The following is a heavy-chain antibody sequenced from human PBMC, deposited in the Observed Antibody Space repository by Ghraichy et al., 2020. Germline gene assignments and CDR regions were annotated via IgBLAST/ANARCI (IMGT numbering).Heavy chain of an antibody. V-gene: IGHV4-59*01. J-gene: IGHJ2*01. D-gene: IGHD3-9*01. Sequence: SETLSLTCTVSGGSISNYYWSWIRQPPGKGLEWIGYIYYSGSTNYNPSLKSRVAISVDTSKNQFSLKLSSVTAADTAVYYCAGVNYDILTGYRDWYFDLWGRGTPVSVSS. CDR1: GGSISNYY. CDR3: AGVNYDILTGYRDWYFDL. CDR2: IYYSGST.